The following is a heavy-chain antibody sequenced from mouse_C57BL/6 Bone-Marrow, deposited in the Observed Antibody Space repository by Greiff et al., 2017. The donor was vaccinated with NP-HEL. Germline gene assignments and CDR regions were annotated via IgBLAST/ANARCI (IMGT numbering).Heavy chain of an antibody. V-gene: IGHV14-4*01. CDR2: IDPENGDT. CDR3: TTRSNPWYFDV. Sequence: EVQLQQPGAELVRPGASVKLSCTASGFNIKDDYMHWVKQRPEQGLEWIGWIDPENGDTEYASKFQGKATITADTSSNTAYLQLSSLTSEDTAVYYCTTRSNPWYFDVWGTGTTVTVSS. D-gene: IGHD2-5*01. J-gene: IGHJ1*03. CDR1: GFNIKDDY.